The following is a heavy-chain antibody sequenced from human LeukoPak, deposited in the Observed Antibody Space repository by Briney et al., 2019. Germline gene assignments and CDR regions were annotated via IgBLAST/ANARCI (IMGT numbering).Heavy chain of an antibody. CDR2: IYYSGST. Sequence: SETLSLTWTVSGGSISSGSYYWSWIRQHPGKGLEWIGYIYYSGSTYYNPSLKSRVTISVDTSKNQFSLKLSSVTAADTAVYYCARGALRSLHYWGQGTLVTVSS. D-gene: IGHD5-12*01. CDR3: ARGALRSLHY. CDR1: GGSISSGSYY. V-gene: IGHV4-61*01. J-gene: IGHJ4*02.